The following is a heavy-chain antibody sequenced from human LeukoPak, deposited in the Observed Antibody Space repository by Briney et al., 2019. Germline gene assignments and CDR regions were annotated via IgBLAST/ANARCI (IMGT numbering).Heavy chain of an antibody. D-gene: IGHD1-7*01. CDR1: GGSFSNYY. Sequence: SETLSLTCAVYGGSFSNYYWSWIRQPPEKGLEWIGEINDSGTINYNPSLMSRVTISVDKSKNQFSLKLSSVTAADTAVYYCARRWNYGRNYYIDVWGKGATVSVSS. CDR3: ARRWNYGRNYYIDV. V-gene: IGHV4-34*01. J-gene: IGHJ6*03. CDR2: INDSGTI.